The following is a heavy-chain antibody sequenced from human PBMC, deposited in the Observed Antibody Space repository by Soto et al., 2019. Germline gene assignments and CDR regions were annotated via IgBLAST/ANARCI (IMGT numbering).Heavy chain of an antibody. Sequence: QVQLQQWGAGLLKPSETLSLTCAVYGGSFSGYYWSWIRQPPGKGLEWIGEINHSGSTNYNPSLKSRVTISVDTSKNQFSLKLSSVTAADTAVYYCARGRPRWLQSDYPYFDYWGQGTLVTVSS. CDR3: ARGRPRWLQSDYPYFDY. CDR1: GGSFSGYY. CDR2: INHSGST. J-gene: IGHJ4*02. D-gene: IGHD5-12*01. V-gene: IGHV4-34*01.